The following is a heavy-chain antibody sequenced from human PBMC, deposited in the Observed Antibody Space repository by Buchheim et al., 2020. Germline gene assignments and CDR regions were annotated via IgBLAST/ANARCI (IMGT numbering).Heavy chain of an antibody. V-gene: IGHV3-48*04. D-gene: IGHD2-15*01. Sequence: EVQLVESGGGLVQPGGSLRLSCAASGFTFSSYSMNWVRQAPGKGLEWVSYISSSSSTIYYADSVKGRFTISRDNAKNSLYLPMNSLRAEDTAVYYCARAGYCSGGSCYSGYYYYGMDVWGQGTT. J-gene: IGHJ6*02. CDR1: GFTFSSYS. CDR2: ISSSSSTI. CDR3: ARAGYCSGGSCYSGYYYYGMDV.